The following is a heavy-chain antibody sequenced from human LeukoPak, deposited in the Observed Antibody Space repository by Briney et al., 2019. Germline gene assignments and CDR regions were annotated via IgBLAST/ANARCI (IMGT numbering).Heavy chain of an antibody. CDR1: GFSVSNTY. V-gene: IGHV3-53*01. CDR2: IYTGGSA. CDR3: ARDAYSSGWYRWFDP. Sequence: GGSLRLSCAASGFSVSNTYIRWVRQAPGKGLEWVSVIYTGGSAYYAESVKGRFTISRDNSKNTLYLQMSSLRAEDTAVYYCARDAYSSGWYRWFDPWGQGTLVTVSS. J-gene: IGHJ5*02. D-gene: IGHD6-19*01.